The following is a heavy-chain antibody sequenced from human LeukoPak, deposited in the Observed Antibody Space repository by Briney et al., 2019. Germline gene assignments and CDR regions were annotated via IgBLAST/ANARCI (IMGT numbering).Heavy chain of an antibody. J-gene: IGHJ4*02. V-gene: IGHV3-66*01. CDR2: IYSGGNT. CDR1: GFTVSSNY. D-gene: IGHD2-21*02. CDR3: ARDPGGDYYFDY. Sequence: QPGGSLRLSCSASGFTVSSNYMSWVRQAPGKGLEWVSVIYSGGNTYYADSVKGRFTISRDNAKNTLYLQMNSLRAEDTAVYYCARDPGGDYYFDYWGQGTLVIVSS.